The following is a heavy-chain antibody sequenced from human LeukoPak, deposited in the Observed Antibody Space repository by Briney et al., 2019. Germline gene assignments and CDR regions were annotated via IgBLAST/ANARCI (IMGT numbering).Heavy chain of an antibody. CDR1: GGSISSYY. D-gene: IGHD4-17*01. J-gene: IGHJ4*02. CDR3: ARADYGDYQFDY. V-gene: IGHV4-59*01. CDR2: IYYSGST. Sequence: PSETLSLTCTVSGGSISSYYWSWIRQPPGKGLEWIGYIYYSGSTNYNPSLKSRVTISVDTSKNQFSLKLSSVTAEDTAVYYCARADYGDYQFDYWGQGTLVTVSS.